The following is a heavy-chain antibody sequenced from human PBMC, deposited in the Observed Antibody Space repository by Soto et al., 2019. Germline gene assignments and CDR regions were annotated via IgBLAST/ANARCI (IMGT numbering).Heavy chain of an antibody. V-gene: IGHV3-30-3*01. CDR2: ISYDGSSK. D-gene: IGHD3-3*01. CDR3: AKMRGSRISIFGVAPEIFGLDV. Sequence: LXLSCAASAFPFSDYSMHWVRQAPGKGLACVAVISYDGSSKYSADSVKGRFTISRDNSKNTLYLQMNSLRPDDTAVYYCAKMRGSRISIFGVAPEIFGLDVWGRGTAVTVSS. CDR1: AFPFSDYS. J-gene: IGHJ6*02.